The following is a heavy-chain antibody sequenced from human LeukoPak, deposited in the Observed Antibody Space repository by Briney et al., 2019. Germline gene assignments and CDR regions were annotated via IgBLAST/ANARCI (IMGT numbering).Heavy chain of an antibody. D-gene: IGHD3-22*01. CDR1: GGSLSGYY. V-gene: IGHV4-34*01. J-gene: IGHJ5*02. Sequence: PSETLSLTCAVSGGSLSGYYWTWIRQPPGKGLEWIEEINHSGSTNYNPSLKSRVTISVDTSRKQFFLRLSSVTAADTAMYYCARAGYYYDSKRKFDPWGQGTLVTVSS. CDR2: INHSGST. CDR3: ARAGYYYDSKRKFDP.